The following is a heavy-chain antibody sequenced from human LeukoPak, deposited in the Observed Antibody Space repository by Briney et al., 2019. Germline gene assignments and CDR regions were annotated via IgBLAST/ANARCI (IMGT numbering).Heavy chain of an antibody. Sequence: PGGSLRLSCAASGCIFSEYYMSWIRQAPGKGLEWISDISSSADIVAYAYSVKGRFTISRANAKDSLLLQISSLTADDTAVYYCAREIVAGRFDHWGQGILGTVSS. CDR3: AREIVAGRFDH. CDR1: GCIFSEYY. CDR2: ISSSADIV. V-gene: IGHV3-11*01. J-gene: IGHJ4*02. D-gene: IGHD5-12*01.